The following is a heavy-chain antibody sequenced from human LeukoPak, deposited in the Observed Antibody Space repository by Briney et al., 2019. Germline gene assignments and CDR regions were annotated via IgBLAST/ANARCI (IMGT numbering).Heavy chain of an antibody. D-gene: IGHD3-3*01. V-gene: IGHV3-21*01. CDR3: ARGGLIRFLEWLPSYYYGMDV. J-gene: IGHJ6*02. CDR1: GFTFSSYS. Sequence: PGGSLRLSCAASGFTFSSYSMNWVRQAPGKGLEWVSSISSSSSYIYYADSVKGRFTISRDNAKNSLYLQMNSLRAEDTAVYYCARGGLIRFLEWLPSYYYGMDVWGQGTTVTVSS. CDR2: ISSSSSYI.